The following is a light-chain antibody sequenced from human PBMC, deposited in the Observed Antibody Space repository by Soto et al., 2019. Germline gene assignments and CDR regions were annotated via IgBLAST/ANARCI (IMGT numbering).Light chain of an antibody. CDR3: SSYTSSAPFYV. CDR1: STDVDGYDY. V-gene: IGLV2-14*03. CDR2: DVN. Sequence: QSVLTQPASVSGSPGQSITISCTGASTDVDGYDYVSWYQQHPGQAPEPIIFDVNNRPSGVSSRFSGSKSGDTASLTISGLQAEDDADYYCSSYTSSAPFYVFATGTKVTVL. J-gene: IGLJ1*01.